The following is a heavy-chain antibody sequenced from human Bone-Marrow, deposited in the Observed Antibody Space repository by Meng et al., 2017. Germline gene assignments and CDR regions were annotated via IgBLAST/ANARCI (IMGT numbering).Heavy chain of an antibody. Sequence: GQLVGSGGGLVQPGGSLGLPCAASGFTFSSYAMHWVRQAPGKGLEWVAVISYDGSNKYYADSVKGRFTISRDNSKNTLYLQMNSLRAEDTAVYYCARVHFDYWGQGTLVTVSS. V-gene: IGHV3-30*01. CDR2: ISYDGSNK. J-gene: IGHJ4*02. CDR3: ARVHFDY. CDR1: GFTFSSYA.